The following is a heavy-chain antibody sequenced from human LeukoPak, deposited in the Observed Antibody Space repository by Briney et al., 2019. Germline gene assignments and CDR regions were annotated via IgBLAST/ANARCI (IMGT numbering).Heavy chain of an antibody. D-gene: IGHD1-1*01. CDR3: QADATDGTVSRRFDP. V-gene: IGHV3-33*01. CDR2: IWYDGSNK. J-gene: IGHJ5*02. Sequence: PGGSLRLSCAASGLTFSSYGMHWVRQAPGKGLEWVAVIWYDGSNKYYADSVKGRFTISRDNSKNTLYLQMNSLRTEDTAVYYCQADATDGTVSRRFDPWGQGTLVTVSS. CDR1: GLTFSSYG.